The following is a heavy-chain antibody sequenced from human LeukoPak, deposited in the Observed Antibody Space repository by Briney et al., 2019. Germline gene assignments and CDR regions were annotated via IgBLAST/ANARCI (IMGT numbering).Heavy chain of an antibody. D-gene: IGHD3-22*01. CDR3: ARDDDRAREIDY. CDR2: IIPILNIT. J-gene: IGHJ4*02. Sequence: SVKVSCKASRGTFSKYAISWVRQAPGQGLEWMGRIIPILNITHYAQKFQGRVTIAADKSTSTAYMELSSLRSEDTAVYYCARDDDRAREIDYWGQGALVTVSS. V-gene: IGHV1-69*04. CDR1: RGTFSKYA.